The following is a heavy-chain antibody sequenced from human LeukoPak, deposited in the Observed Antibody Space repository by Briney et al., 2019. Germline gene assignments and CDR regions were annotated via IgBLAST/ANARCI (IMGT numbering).Heavy chain of an antibody. CDR3: ARAAYCGGDCYSPFDC. CDR2: INPNSGGT. V-gene: IGHV1-2*02. Sequence: ASVKVSCKASGYTFTGYYMHWVRQAPGQGLEWMGWINPNSGGTNYAQKFQGRVTMTRDTSISTAYMELSRLRSDDTAVYYCARAAYCGGDCYSPFDCWGQGTLVTVSS. CDR1: GYTFTGYY. D-gene: IGHD2-21*01. J-gene: IGHJ4*02.